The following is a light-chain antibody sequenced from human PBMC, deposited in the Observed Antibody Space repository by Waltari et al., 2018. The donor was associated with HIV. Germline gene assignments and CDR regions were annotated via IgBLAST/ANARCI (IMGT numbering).Light chain of an antibody. V-gene: IGKV4-1*01. CDR3: QKYYNTPFP. Sequence: DIVMTWSPVSLAVSLVERATINCKSSQSVLYSSDNKNYLGCYQLKPGQPPILLLYCASNPESGVPDRFSGSGSETDFTLSSSSLQAENVALYQCQKYYNTPFPFSPGTKVEI. CDR1: QSVLYSSDNKNY. CDR2: CAS. J-gene: IGKJ3*01.